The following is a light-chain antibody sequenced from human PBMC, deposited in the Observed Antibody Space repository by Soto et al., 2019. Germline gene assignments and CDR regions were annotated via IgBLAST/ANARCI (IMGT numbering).Light chain of an antibody. CDR1: DSNIGNNA. CDR3: AAWDDSLNGPV. J-gene: IGLJ2*01. V-gene: IGLV1-36*01. Sequence: QSVLTQPPSASGTPGQRVTISCSGSDSNIGNNAVNWYQQLPGKAPKLLIYYDDLLPSGVSDRFSGSKSGTSASLAISGLQSEDEAGYYCAAWDDSLNGPVFGGGTQLTVL. CDR2: YDD.